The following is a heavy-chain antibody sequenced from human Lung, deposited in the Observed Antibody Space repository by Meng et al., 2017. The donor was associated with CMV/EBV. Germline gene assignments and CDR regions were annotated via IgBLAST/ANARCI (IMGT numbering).Heavy chain of an antibody. CDR3: ARDSALSTGTTPDFDS. CDR1: GFTFSIYA. J-gene: IGHJ4*02. Sequence: ESXKISXAASGFTFSIYAMNWVRQAPGKGLEWVSVFSGSGDNTYYADSVKGRFTISRDNSKSTVYLQMNSLRAEDTAFYYCARDSALSTGTTPDFDSWGQGTLVXVSS. CDR2: FSGSGDNT. D-gene: IGHD1-1*01. V-gene: IGHV3-23*01.